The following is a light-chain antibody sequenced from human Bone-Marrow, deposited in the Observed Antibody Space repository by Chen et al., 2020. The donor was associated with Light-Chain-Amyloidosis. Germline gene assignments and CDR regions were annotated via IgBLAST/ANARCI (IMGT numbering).Light chain of an antibody. CDR1: DLPTKY. CDR3: QSADSSGTYEVI. CDR2: RDT. Sequence: SYELTQPPSVSVSPGQTARITCSGDDLPTKYAYWYQQKPGQAPVLVIHRDTERPSGISERFSGSSSGTTDTLTISGVQEEDEAEYHCQSADSSGTYEVIFGGGTKLTVL. J-gene: IGLJ2*01. V-gene: IGLV3-25*03.